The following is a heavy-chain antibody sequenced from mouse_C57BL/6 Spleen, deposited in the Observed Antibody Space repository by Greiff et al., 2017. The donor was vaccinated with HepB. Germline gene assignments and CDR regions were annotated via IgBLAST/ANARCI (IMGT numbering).Heavy chain of an antibody. CDR3: AGLITTVSYWYFDV. CDR1: GYTFTSYW. V-gene: IGHV1-53*01. Sequence: VQLQQPGTELVKPGASVKLSCKASGYTFTSYWMHWVKQRPGQGLEWIGNINPSNGGTNYNEKFKSKATLTADKSSSTAYMQLSSLTSEDSAVYYCAGLITTVSYWYFDVWGTGTTVTVSS. J-gene: IGHJ1*03. CDR2: INPSNGGT. D-gene: IGHD1-1*01.